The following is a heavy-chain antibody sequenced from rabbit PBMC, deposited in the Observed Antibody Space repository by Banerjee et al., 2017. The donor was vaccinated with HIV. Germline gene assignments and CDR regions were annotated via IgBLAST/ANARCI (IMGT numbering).Heavy chain of an antibody. V-gene: IGHV1S45*01. CDR2: IYTGSSGST. CDR3: ARGAGGGYRLHL. D-gene: IGHD8-1*01. J-gene: IGHJ6*01. Sequence: QEQLEESGGGLVKPEGSLTLTCKASGFDLSSYYYMYWVRQAPGKGLEWIACIYTGSSGSTWYASWAKGRFTISKTSSTTVTLQLNSLTAADTATYFCARGAGGGYRLHLWGPGTLVTVS. CDR1: GFDLSSYYY.